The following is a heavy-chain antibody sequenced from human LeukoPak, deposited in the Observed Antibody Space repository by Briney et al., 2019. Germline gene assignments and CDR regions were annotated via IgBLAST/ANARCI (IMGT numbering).Heavy chain of an antibody. V-gene: IGHV4-4*07. Sequence: SETLSLTCTVSGGSISSYYGGWIRQPAGKGGEGIGRIYSTGSTTYNPSLKSRVTMSVDTSKNQFSLRLRSVTAADTAVYYCARQIASAGTAGFDFWGQGALVAVSS. D-gene: IGHD6-13*01. CDR3: ARQIASAGTAGFDF. CDR2: IYSTGST. J-gene: IGHJ4*02. CDR1: GGSISSYY.